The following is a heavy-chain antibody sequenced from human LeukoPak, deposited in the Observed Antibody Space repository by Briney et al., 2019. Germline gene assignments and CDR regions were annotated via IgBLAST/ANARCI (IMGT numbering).Heavy chain of an antibody. CDR1: GYTFTSYG. CDR3: ARNRPIVVVPAAIGYYYYYYMDV. V-gene: IGHV1-18*01. J-gene: IGHJ6*03. CDR2: ISAYNGNT. D-gene: IGHD2-2*01. Sequence: ASVKVSCKASGYTFTSYGISWVRQAPGQGLEWMGWISAYNGNTNYAQKLQGRVTMTTDTSTSTAYMELRSLRSDDTAVYYCARNRPIVVVPAAIGYYYYYYMDVWGKGTTVTVSS.